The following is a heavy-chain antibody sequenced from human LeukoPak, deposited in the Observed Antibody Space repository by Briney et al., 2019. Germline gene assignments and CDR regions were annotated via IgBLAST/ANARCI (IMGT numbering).Heavy chain of an antibody. CDR2: TYYRSKWNN. V-gene: IGHV6-1*01. CDR3: ARERYYYDSSGDYSDPLDC. CDR1: GDSVSSNSAA. D-gene: IGHD3-22*01. J-gene: IGHJ4*02. Sequence: SQTLSLTCAISGDSVSSNSAAWNWIRQSPSRGLERLGRTYYRSKWNNDYAVSVKSGITINPDEHRNLYSLQLNSATPADTAVHCCARERYYYDSSGDYSDPLDCWGQATLVTVSS.